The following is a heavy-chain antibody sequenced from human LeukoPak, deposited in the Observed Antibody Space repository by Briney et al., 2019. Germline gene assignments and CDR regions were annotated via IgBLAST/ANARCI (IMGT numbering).Heavy chain of an antibody. CDR2: IYYSGGT. Sequence: SETLPLTCTVSGGSISSYCWSWIRQPPGKGLEWIGNIYYSGGTNYNPSLKSRVTISVDTSKNQFSLKLSSVTAADTAVYYCARDRAVAGRYYYGMDVWGQGTTVTVSS. D-gene: IGHD6-19*01. CDR3: ARDRAVAGRYYYGMDV. V-gene: IGHV4-59*01. J-gene: IGHJ6*02. CDR1: GGSISSYC.